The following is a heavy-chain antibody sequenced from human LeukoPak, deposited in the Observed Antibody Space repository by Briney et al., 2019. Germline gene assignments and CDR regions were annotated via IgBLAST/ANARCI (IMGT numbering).Heavy chain of an antibody. V-gene: IGHV3-74*01. CDR3: ASGPYSYGWEY. CDR1: GFTFSTYW. CDR2: ISPAGSFT. Sequence: GGSLRPSCAASGFTFSTYWMHWVRQAPGQGLVWVSRISPAGSFTDYADFVQGRFTISRDDAKNTLFLQMNSLRAEDTAVYYCASGPYSYGWEYWGQGTLATVSS. J-gene: IGHJ4*02. D-gene: IGHD5-18*01.